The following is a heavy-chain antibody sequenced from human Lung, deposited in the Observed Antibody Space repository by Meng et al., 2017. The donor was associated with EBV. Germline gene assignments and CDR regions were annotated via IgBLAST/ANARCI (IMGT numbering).Heavy chain of an antibody. D-gene: IGHD3-22*01. V-gene: IGHV4-4*02. J-gene: IGHJ2*01. Sequence: QVQLEVSGPGLVKPSETLALTCAVSGGSHSRRDWWSWVRQPPGKGLEWIGHIQTSGNTNYTPSLKSRITMSMDTSKNHFPLNLSSVTAADTAVYYCARLVITMILGTPIWSFDLWGRGTLVTVSS. CDR3: ARLVITMILGTPIWSFDL. CDR2: IQTSGNT. CDR1: GGSHSRRDW.